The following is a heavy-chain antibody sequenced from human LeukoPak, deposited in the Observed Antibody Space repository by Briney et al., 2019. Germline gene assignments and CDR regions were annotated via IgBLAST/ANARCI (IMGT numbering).Heavy chain of an antibody. J-gene: IGHJ6*03. CDR2: IYTSGST. V-gene: IGHV4-4*09. D-gene: IGHD3-3*01. Sequence: SETLSLTCTVSGGSISSYYWSWIRQPPGKGLEWIGYIYTSGSTNYNPSLKSRVTISVDTSKNQFSLKLSSVTAADTAVYYCARLDHNYEFWSGVYYYYMDVWGKGTTVTVSS. CDR1: GGSISSYY. CDR3: ARLDHNYEFWSGVYYYYMDV.